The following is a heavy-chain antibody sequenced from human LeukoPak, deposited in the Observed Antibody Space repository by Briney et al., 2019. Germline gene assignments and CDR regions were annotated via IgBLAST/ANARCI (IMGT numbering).Heavy chain of an antibody. CDR1: GYTFTSYA. J-gene: IGHJ5*02. V-gene: IGHV7-4-1*02. CDR3: ARAPISIFGVVISWFDP. Sequence: RVASVKVSCKAFGYTFTSYAMNWVRQAPGQGLEWMGWINTNTGNPTYAQGFTGRFVFSLDTSVSTAYLQISSLKAEDTAVYYCARAPISIFGVVISWFDPWGQGTLVTVSS. D-gene: IGHD3-3*01. CDR2: INTNTGNP.